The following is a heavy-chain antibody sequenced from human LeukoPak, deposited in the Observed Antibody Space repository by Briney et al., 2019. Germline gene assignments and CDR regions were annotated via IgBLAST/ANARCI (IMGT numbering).Heavy chain of an antibody. CDR2: ISSSSSSI. D-gene: IGHD5-18*01. CDR3: ARASGDIVETATMGSY. V-gene: IGHV3-21*01. Sequence: GSLRLSYAASGFTFSSYSMNWVRQAPGKGLEWVSSISSSSSSIYYADSVKGRFTISRDNAKNSLYLQMNSLRAEDTAVYYCARASGDIVETATMGSYWGQGTLVTVSS. CDR1: GFTFSSYS. J-gene: IGHJ4*02.